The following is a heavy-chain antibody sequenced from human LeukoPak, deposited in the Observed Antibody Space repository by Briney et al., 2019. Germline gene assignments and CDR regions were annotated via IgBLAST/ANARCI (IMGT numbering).Heavy chain of an antibody. CDR1: GFTFSNFL. Sequence: GGSLRLSCAASGFTFSNFLMNWVRQGPGMGLEWVSRIGRDGRSTFYADSVKGRFTISRDNPKNTLYLHMNSLRAEDTAVYYCVRSDAGGRSYYYSWGQGTLVTVSS. CDR3: VRSDAGGRSYYYS. CDR2: IGRDGRST. V-gene: IGHV3-74*01. J-gene: IGHJ4*02. D-gene: IGHD2-15*01.